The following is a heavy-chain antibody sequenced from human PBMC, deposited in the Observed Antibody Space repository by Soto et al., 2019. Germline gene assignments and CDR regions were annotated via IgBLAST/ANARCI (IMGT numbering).Heavy chain of an antibody. Sequence: QVQLVQSGAEVKKPGSSVKVSCKASGGTFSSYTISWVRQAPGQGLEWMGRIIPILGIANYAQKFQGRVTIXXDXSXXTAYMELSSLRSEDTAVYYCLLGYCSSTSCYSAAYWGQGTLVTVSS. D-gene: IGHD2-2*01. CDR3: LLGYCSSTSCYSAAY. CDR1: GGTFSSYT. J-gene: IGHJ4*02. V-gene: IGHV1-69*02. CDR2: IIPILGIA.